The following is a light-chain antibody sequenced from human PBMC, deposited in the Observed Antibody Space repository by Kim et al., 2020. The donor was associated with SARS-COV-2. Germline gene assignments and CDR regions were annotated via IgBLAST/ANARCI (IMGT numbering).Light chain of an antibody. Sequence: GDKVTITCRASQHISESLAWYQQKQGKAPRFLIYAASKLRSGFPSRFSGSGSGTDFTLTITNLQPDDFATYFCQQADSFPLPFGGGTKV. CDR1: QHISES. J-gene: IGKJ4*01. CDR3: QQADSFPLP. V-gene: IGKV1-12*01. CDR2: AAS.